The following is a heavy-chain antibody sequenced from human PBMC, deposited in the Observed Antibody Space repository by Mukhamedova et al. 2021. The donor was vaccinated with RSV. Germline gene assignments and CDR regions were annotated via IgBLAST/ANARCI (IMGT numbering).Heavy chain of an antibody. CDR3: ARRGGAAAGTFYFDY. J-gene: IGHJ4*02. D-gene: IGHD6-13*01. Sequence: GSTYYNPSLKSRVTISVDTSKNQFSLKLSSVTAADTAVYYCARRGGAAAGTFYFDYWCQGTLVTVSS. CDR2: GST. V-gene: IGHV4-39*01.